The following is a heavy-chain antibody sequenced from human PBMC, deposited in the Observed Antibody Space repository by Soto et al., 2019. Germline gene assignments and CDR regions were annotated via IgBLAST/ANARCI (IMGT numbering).Heavy chain of an antibody. V-gene: IGHV4-31*03. CDR2: IYYSGST. CDR1: GGSISSGGYY. D-gene: IGHD3-3*01. J-gene: IGHJ3*02. Sequence: TSETLSLTCTVSGGSISSGGYYWSWIRQHPGKGLEWIGYIYYSGSTYYNPSLKSRVTILVDTSKNQFSLKLSSVTAADTAVYYCARGPLYYCWSGYLGPGAFDIWGQGSMVTV. CDR3: ARGPLYYCWSGYLGPGAFDI.